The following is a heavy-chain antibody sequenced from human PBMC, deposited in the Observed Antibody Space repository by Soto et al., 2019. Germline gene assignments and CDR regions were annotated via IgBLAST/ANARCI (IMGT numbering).Heavy chain of an antibody. D-gene: IGHD3-10*01. J-gene: IGHJ5*02. CDR2: IDGSGGIT. CDR1: GFTFGTTD. CDR3: VKNSGWVNT. Sequence: QLLQSGGGLVQPGGSLTLSCAASGFTFGTTDMSWVRQAPGEGLEWVSTIDGSGGITYYADSVKGRFTISRDNSRNTVYLQMNSMRGDDTALYYCVKNSGWVNTWGQGALVPVSS. V-gene: IGHV3-23*01.